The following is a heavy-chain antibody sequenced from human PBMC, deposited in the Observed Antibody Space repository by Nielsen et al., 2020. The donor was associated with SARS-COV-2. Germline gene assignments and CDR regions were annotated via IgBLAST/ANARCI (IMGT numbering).Heavy chain of an antibody. Sequence: SETLSLTCTVSGGSISSYYWSWIRQPPGKGLEWIGYIYYSGSTNYNPSLKGRVTISVDTSKNQFSLKLSSVTAADTAVYYCARDGGVHDSSGYYDWFDPWGQGTLVTVSS. D-gene: IGHD3-22*01. CDR3: ARDGGVHDSSGYYDWFDP. V-gene: IGHV4-59*01. J-gene: IGHJ5*02. CDR1: GGSISSYY. CDR2: IYYSGST.